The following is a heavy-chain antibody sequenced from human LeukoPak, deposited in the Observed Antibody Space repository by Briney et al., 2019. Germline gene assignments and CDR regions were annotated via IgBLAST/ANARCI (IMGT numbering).Heavy chain of an antibody. CDR3: AKEVSRIAARPGYFDY. Sequence: GGSLRLSCAASGFTFSSYAMSWVRQAPGKGLEWGSAIRGSGGSTYYADSVKGRFTISRDNSKNTLYLQMNSLRAEDTAVYYCAKEVSRIAARPGYFDYWGQGTLVTVSS. CDR1: GFTFSSYA. J-gene: IGHJ4*02. V-gene: IGHV3-23*01. D-gene: IGHD6-6*01. CDR2: IRGSGGST.